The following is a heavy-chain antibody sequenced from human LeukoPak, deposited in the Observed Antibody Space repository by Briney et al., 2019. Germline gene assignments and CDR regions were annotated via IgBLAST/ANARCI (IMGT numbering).Heavy chain of an antibody. V-gene: IGHV4-61*02. CDR3: ARVVGEHPYHYFDY. D-gene: IGHD3-10*01. J-gene: IGHJ4*02. CDR2: IYTSGST. CDR1: GGSISSGSYY. Sequence: PSETLSLTCTVSGGSISSGSYYWSWIRQPAGKGLEWIGRIYTSGSTNYNPSLKSRVTISVDTSKNQFSLKLSSVTAADTAVYYCARVVGEHPYHYFDYWGQGTLVTVSS.